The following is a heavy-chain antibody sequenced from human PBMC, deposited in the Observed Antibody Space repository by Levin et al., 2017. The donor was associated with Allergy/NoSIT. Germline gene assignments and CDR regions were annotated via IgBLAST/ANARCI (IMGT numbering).Heavy chain of an antibody. D-gene: IGHD3-9*01. CDR2: IYYSGST. CDR3: ARGLRYFDWLLSRASSDWYFDL. J-gene: IGHJ2*01. CDR1: GGSISSYY. V-gene: IGHV4-59*01. Sequence: SETLSLTCTVSGGSISSYYWSWIRQPPGKGLEWIGYIYYSGSTNYNPSLKSRVTISVDTSKNQFSLKLSSVTAADTAVYYCARGLRYFDWLLSRASSDWYFDLWGRGTLVTVSS.